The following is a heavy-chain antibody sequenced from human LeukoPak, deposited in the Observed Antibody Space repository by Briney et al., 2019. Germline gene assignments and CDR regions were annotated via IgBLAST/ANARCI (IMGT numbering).Heavy chain of an antibody. D-gene: IGHD3-3*01. CDR1: GFTFDDYA. CDR2: ISWNSGSI. V-gene: IGHV3-9*01. Sequence: GGSLRLSRAASGFTFDDYALHWVRQAPGKGLEWVSGISWNSGSIGYADSVKGRFTISRDNAKNSLYLQMNSLRAEDTALYYCARASSWSGTTTYAFDIWGQGTMVTVSS. CDR3: ARASSWSGTTTYAFDI. J-gene: IGHJ3*02.